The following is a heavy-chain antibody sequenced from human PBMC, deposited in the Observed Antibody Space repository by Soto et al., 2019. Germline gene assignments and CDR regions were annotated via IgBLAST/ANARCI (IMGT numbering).Heavy chain of an antibody. CDR2: IIPIFGTA. CDR1: GCTFSSYA. J-gene: IGHJ5*02. CDR3: ARSSGLHLTWFDP. D-gene: IGHD3-16*01. Sequence: SVKVSCKASGCTFSSYAISWVRQAPGQGLEWMGGIIPIFGTANYAQKFQGRVTITADESTSTAYMELSSLRSEDTAVYYCARSSGLHLTWFDPWGQGTLVTVSS. V-gene: IGHV1-69*13.